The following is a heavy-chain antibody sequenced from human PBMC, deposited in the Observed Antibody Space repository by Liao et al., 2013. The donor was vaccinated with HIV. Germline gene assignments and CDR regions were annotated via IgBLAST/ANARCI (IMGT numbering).Heavy chain of an antibody. V-gene: IGHV4-34*01. Sequence: QVQLQQWGAGLLKPSETLSLTCVVYTGSFSDYYWSWIRQPPGKGLEWIGEVTHSGGVNHNPSLKSRLTISVDTSKNQVSLKLDSVTAADTAIYYCARGRTVATTPLAYWGQGTRVTVSS. CDR2: VTHSGGV. CDR1: TGSFSDYY. J-gene: IGHJ4*02. CDR3: ARGRTVATTPLAY. D-gene: IGHD5-12*01.